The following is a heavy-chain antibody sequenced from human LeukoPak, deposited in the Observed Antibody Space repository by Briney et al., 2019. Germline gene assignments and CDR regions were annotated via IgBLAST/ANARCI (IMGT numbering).Heavy chain of an antibody. CDR3: ARDSRELLGSFDY. J-gene: IGHJ4*02. Sequence: GGSLRLSCAASGFIFSSTYMSWVRQAPGKGLEWVSVIYTGGSTYYADSVKGRFTISRDNSKNTLYLQMNSLRAEDTAVYYCARDSRELLGSFDYWGQGTLVTVSS. V-gene: IGHV3-53*01. CDR2: IYTGGST. D-gene: IGHD1-26*01. CDR1: GFIFSSTY.